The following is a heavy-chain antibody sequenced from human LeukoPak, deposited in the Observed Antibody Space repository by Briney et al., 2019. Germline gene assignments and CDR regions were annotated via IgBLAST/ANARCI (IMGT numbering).Heavy chain of an antibody. Sequence: PEGSLRLSCAASGFTFSDYYMSWIRQAPGKGLEWDSYISSSGSTIYYADSVKDRFTISRDNAKNSLYLQMNSLRAEDTAVYYCARGLGSSWPSYYFDYWGQGTLVTVSS. CDR2: ISSSGSTI. CDR1: GFTFSDYY. V-gene: IGHV3-11*01. D-gene: IGHD6-13*01. J-gene: IGHJ4*02. CDR3: ARGLGSSWPSYYFDY.